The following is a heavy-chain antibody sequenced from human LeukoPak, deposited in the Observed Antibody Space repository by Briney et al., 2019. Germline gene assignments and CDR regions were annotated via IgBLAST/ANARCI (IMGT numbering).Heavy chain of an antibody. CDR1: GGTFSSYA. J-gene: IGHJ4*02. D-gene: IGHD2-21*02. Sequence: GASVKVSCKASGGTFSSYAISWVRQAPGQGLEWMGRIIPILGIANYAQKFQGRVTITADKSTSTAYMELSSLRAEDTAVYYCARGPVKRYCGGDCYSPIDYWGQGTLVTVSS. V-gene: IGHV1-69*04. CDR3: ARGPVKRYCGGDCYSPIDY. CDR2: IIPILGIA.